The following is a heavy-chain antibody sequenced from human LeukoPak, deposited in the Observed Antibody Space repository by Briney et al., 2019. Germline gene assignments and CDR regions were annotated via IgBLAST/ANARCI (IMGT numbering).Heavy chain of an antibody. Sequence: SVKVSCKASGYIFTRTGINWVRQAPGQGLEWMGGINPILGTANYAQKFQGRVTITADKSTSTAYMELSSLRSEDTAVYYCAMGYDSSGYYFDYYYYMDVWGKGTTVTVSS. CDR2: INPILGTA. V-gene: IGHV1-69*10. J-gene: IGHJ6*03. CDR1: GYIFTRTG. D-gene: IGHD3-22*01. CDR3: AMGYDSSGYYFDYYYYMDV.